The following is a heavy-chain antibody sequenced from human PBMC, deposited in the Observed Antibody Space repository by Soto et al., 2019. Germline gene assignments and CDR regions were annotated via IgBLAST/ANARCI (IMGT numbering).Heavy chain of an antibody. CDR3: AARSSITGYFDL. D-gene: IGHD1-20*01. J-gene: IGHJ2*01. Sequence: EVQLLESGGGLVQPGGSLRLSCEASGFAFSDYAMSWVRQTPEKGLEWVSAIDKRSAYRDYADSVKGRFTISRDDSKNTVYLQMNSRRADDTAVFYCAARSSITGYFDLWGRGTLVTVSS. CDR1: GFAFSDYA. CDR2: IDKRSAYR. V-gene: IGHV3-23*05.